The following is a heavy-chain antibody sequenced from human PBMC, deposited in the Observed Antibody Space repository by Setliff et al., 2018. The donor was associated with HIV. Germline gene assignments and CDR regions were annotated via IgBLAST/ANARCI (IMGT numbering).Heavy chain of an antibody. V-gene: IGHV4-30-4*08. CDR2: IYYSGST. D-gene: IGHD4-4*01. CDR3: ARVRRDGNSFDD. Sequence: PSETLSLTCTVSGGSISSGDYYWSWIRQPPGKGLGWIGYIYYSGSTYYNPSLRSRVTISLDTSKNQFSLKLSSVTAADTAVYFCARVRRDGNSFDDWGQGTLVTVSS. CDR1: GGSISSGDYY. J-gene: IGHJ4*02.